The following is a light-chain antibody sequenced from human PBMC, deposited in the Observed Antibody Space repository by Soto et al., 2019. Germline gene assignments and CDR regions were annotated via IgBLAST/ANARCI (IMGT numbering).Light chain of an antibody. V-gene: IGKV3-15*01. CDR3: QQYNNWPFT. CDR1: QRISSD. Sequence: EIVMTQSPATLSVSPGEGATLSCRASQRISSDLAWYQQKRGQAPRLLIYAASTRATGTPVRFSGSGSGTEFTLTISSLQSEDSAVYYCQQYNNWPFTFGPGTKVDIK. J-gene: IGKJ3*01. CDR2: AAS.